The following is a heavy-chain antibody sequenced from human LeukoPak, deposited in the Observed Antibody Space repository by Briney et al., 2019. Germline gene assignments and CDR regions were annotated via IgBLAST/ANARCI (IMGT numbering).Heavy chain of an antibody. CDR1: GFTFSSYE. CDR3: ARDHGRGSTDYFDY. J-gene: IGHJ4*02. D-gene: IGHD3-10*01. V-gene: IGHV3-48*03. Sequence: GGSLRLSCAASGFTFSSYEMNWVRQAPGKGLEWVSYISSDGSYIYYADSVKGRFSISRDTAKNSLYLQMNSLGVDDTAVYYCARDHGRGSTDYFDYWGQGTLVTVSS. CDR2: ISSDGSYI.